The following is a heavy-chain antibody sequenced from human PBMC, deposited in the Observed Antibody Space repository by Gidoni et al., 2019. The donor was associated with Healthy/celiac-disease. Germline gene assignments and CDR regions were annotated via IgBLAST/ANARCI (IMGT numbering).Heavy chain of an antibody. J-gene: IGHJ5*02. D-gene: IGHD4-17*01. CDR1: GYSFTSYW. V-gene: IGHV5-51*03. CDR3: ARNQGYYWTGDGGGDYATPFDP. Sequence: EVQLVQSGAEVKQPGESLKISCKGSGYSFTSYWIGWVRQMPGKGLEWMGIIYPGDSDTRYSPSFQGQVTISADKSISTAYLQWSSLKASDTAMYYCARNQGYYWTGDGGGDYATPFDPWGQGTLVTVSS. CDR2: IYPGDSDT.